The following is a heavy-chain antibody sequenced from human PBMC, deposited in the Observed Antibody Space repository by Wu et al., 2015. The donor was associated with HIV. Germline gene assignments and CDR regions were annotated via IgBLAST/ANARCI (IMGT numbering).Heavy chain of an antibody. V-gene: IGHV1-69*05. CDR3: ASPRSPGFSSAWPTYFDY. Sequence: QVHLVQSGAEVKKPGSSVKISCKASGNTFNAINWVRQAPGQGLEWMGGIIPLFGTGEYAQIFQGRVTITTDKSTSTAYMRLSSLRSEDTAVYFCASPRSPGFSSAWPTYFDYWGQGTLVTVSS. CDR1: GNTFNA. CDR2: IIPLFGTG. D-gene: IGHD6-25*01. J-gene: IGHJ4*02.